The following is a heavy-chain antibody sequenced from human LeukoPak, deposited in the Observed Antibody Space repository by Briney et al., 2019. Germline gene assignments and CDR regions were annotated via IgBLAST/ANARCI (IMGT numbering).Heavy chain of an antibody. Sequence: GGSLRLSCAASGLTFSTAWMSWVRQAPGKGPEWVGRIKSKNDGGTVDYAAPVKGRFTISRDDSKNTIYLQMNSLNIDDTAMYHCITDRNWFDPWGQGTLVTVSS. J-gene: IGHJ5*02. CDR2: IKSKNDGGTV. V-gene: IGHV3-15*01. CDR1: GLTFSTAW. CDR3: ITDRNWFDP.